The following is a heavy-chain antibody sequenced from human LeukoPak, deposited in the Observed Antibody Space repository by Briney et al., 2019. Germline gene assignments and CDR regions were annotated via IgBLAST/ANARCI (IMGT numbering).Heavy chain of an antibody. Sequence: GGSLRLSCAASGFTFSSYEMNWVRQAPGKGLEWVSYISSSGSTIYYTDSVKGRFTISRDNAKNSLYLQMNSLRAEDTAVYYCARSITYYDILTGYPHGPGFDYWGQGTLVTVSS. J-gene: IGHJ4*02. CDR3: ARSITYYDILTGYPHGPGFDY. CDR2: ISSSGSTI. CDR1: GFTFSSYE. V-gene: IGHV3-48*03. D-gene: IGHD3-9*01.